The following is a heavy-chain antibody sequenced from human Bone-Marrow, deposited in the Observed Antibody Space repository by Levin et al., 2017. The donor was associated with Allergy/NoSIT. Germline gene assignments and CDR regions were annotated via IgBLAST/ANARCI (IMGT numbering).Heavy chain of an antibody. CDR2: IYSGGST. J-gene: IGHJ4*02. CDR1: GFTVSSNY. V-gene: IGHV3-53*01. D-gene: IGHD3-10*01. CDR3: ARGWFGELLSH. Sequence: GESLKISCAASGFTVSSNYMSWVRQAPGKGPEWVSVIYSGGSTYYPDSVKGRFTISRDNSKNTLYLQMNSLRAEDTAVYYCARGWFGELLSHWGQGTLVTVSS.